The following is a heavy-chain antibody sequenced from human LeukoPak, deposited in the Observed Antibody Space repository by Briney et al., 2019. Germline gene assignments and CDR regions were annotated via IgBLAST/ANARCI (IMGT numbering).Heavy chain of an antibody. J-gene: IGHJ4*02. D-gene: IGHD2-15*01. V-gene: IGHV3-15*01. CDR2: IKSKTDGGTT. Sequence: GGSLRLSCAASGFTFSNAWMSWVHQAPGKGLEWVGRIKSKTDGGTTDYAAPVKGRFTISRDDSKNTLYLQMNSLKTADTAVSSSTTEVGYCSGGSCYFDYWGQGTMVSVSS. CDR1: GFTFSNAW. CDR3: TTEVGYCSGGSCYFDY.